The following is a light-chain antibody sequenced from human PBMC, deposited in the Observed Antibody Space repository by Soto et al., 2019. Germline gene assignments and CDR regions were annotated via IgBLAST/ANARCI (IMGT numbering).Light chain of an antibody. Sequence: QSVLTQPPSVSAAPGQKATISCSGSSSNIGNNYVSWYQQLPGTAPKLLIYENNKRPSGIPDRFSGSKSGTSATLGITGLQTGDEADYYCGTWDSSLSAYVFGTGTQLTVL. J-gene: IGLJ1*01. V-gene: IGLV1-51*02. CDR2: ENN. CDR3: GTWDSSLSAYV. CDR1: SSNIGNNY.